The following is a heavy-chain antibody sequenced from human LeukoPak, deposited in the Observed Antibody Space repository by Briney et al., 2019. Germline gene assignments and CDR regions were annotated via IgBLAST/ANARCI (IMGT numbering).Heavy chain of an antibody. V-gene: IGHV4-38-2*01. CDR2: TYRNGNT. D-gene: IGHD6-13*01. CDR3: ARAYSRTPGDYYFDS. J-gene: IGHJ4*02. Sequence: SETLPLTCAVSGFFISSGYYWGWIRPPPGKGLEWIASTYRNGNTFYNPSLQSRVTISVDTSRNQISLQLGSATAADTAVYYCARAYSRTPGDYYFDSWGQGTVVTVSS. CDR1: GFFISSGYY.